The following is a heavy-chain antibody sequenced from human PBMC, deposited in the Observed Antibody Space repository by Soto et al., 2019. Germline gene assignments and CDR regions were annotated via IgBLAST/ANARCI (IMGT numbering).Heavy chain of an antibody. Sequence: SETLSFTCNVSGGSISSHYWSWIRQPPGKGLEWIGYIYYTGSTNYNPSLKSRVSISVDTSNNQFSLRLRSVTAADTAVYYCARPDNYFFYMDVWGKGTTVTVSS. V-gene: IGHV4-59*11. J-gene: IGHJ6*03. CDR1: GGSISSHY. CDR3: ARPDNYFFYMDV. CDR2: IYYTGST.